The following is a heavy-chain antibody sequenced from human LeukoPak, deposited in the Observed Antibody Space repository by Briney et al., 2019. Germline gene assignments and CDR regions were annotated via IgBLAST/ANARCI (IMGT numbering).Heavy chain of an antibody. CDR1: GGSFSGYY. J-gene: IGHJ4*02. CDR3: ARGRFKWLVQRSFDY. Sequence: SETLSLTCAVYGGSFSGYYWSWIRQPPGKGLEWIGEINHSGSTNYNPSLKSRVTISVDTSKNQFSLKLSSVTAADTAVYYCARGRFKWLVQRSFDYWGQGTLVTVSS. CDR2: INHSGST. V-gene: IGHV4-34*01. D-gene: IGHD6-19*01.